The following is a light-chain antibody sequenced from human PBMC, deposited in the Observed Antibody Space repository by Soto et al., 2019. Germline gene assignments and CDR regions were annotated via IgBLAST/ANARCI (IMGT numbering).Light chain of an antibody. V-gene: IGKV1-5*03. Sequence: DIQMTQSPSTLSASVGDSVTITCRASQAISSWLAWYQQKPGKAPKLLIYKASRLENGVPSRFSGSGSGTEFTLTLTSLQPDDFATYYCHQYHSFSWTFGQGTKVEIK. CDR2: KAS. J-gene: IGKJ1*01. CDR1: QAISSW. CDR3: HQYHSFSWT.